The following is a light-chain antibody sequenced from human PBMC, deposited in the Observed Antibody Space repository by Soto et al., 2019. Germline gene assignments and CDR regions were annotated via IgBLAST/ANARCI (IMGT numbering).Light chain of an antibody. J-gene: IGLJ1*01. CDR3: TSYTSSITLYV. Sequence: QSALTQPASVSGSPGQSITISCTGTSSDVGGYNFVSWYQQHPGKAPKLMIYDVSNRPSGVSNRFSGSKSANTASLTISGLQADDEVDYYCTSYTSSITLYVFGTGTNLTVL. V-gene: IGLV2-14*01. CDR2: DVS. CDR1: SSDVGGYNF.